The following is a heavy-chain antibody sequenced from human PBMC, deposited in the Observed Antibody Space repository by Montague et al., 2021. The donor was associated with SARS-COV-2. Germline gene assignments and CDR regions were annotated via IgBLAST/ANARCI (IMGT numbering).Heavy chain of an antibody. D-gene: IGHD3-10*01. CDR1: GGSFSGYY. J-gene: IGHJ3*02. CDR3: AIPMVRGFSRAFDI. Sequence: SETLSLTCAVYGGSFSGYYWSWIRQPPGKGLEWIGEISHSGSTNXXPSLKSRVTISVDTSKNQFSLKLSSVTAADTAVYYCAIPMVRGFSRAFDIWGQGTMDTVSS. CDR2: ISHSGST. V-gene: IGHV4-34*01.